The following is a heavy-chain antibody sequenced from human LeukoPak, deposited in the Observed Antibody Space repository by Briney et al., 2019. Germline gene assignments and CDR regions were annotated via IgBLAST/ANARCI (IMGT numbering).Heavy chain of an antibody. Sequence: GGSLRLSCAASGFTFSSYSMNWVRQAPGKGLEWVSSISSSSSYIYYADSVKGRFTISRDNAKNSLYLQMNSLRAEDTAVYYCARRGSSGSYYYYYGMDVWGQGTTVTVSS. V-gene: IGHV3-21*01. J-gene: IGHJ6*02. CDR3: ARRGSSGSYYYYYGMDV. CDR1: GFTFSSYS. D-gene: IGHD6-19*01. CDR2: ISSSSSYI.